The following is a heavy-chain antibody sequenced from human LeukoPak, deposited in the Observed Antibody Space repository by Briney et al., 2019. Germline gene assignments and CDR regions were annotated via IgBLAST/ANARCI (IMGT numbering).Heavy chain of an antibody. CDR1: GGSISSSSYY. CDR3: ARDGPYDILTVNWFDP. J-gene: IGHJ5*02. CDR2: IYYSGST. V-gene: IGHV4-39*07. D-gene: IGHD3-9*01. Sequence: PSETLSLTCTVSGGSISSSSYYWGWIRQPPGKGLEWIGSIYYSGSTYYNPSLKSRVTISVDTSKNQFSLKLSSVTAADTAVYYCARDGPYDILTVNWFDPWGQGTLVTVSS.